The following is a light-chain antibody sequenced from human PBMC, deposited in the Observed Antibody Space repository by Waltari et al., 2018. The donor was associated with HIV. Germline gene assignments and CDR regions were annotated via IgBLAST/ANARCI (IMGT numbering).Light chain of an antibody. J-gene: IGLJ2*01. V-gene: IGLV3-19*01. Sequence: SSALTQDPAVAVALGQTGRLNFQGDRPRTYYASWCQQKPGQAPFLVIYDRDNRPPGIPDRFSASSSGNTASLTITGAQAEDEADYYCNSRDGSGKLVVFGGGTRLTVL. CDR1: RPRTYY. CDR2: DRD. CDR3: NSRDGSGKLVV.